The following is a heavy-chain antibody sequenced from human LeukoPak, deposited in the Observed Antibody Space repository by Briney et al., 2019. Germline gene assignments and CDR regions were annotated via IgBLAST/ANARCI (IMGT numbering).Heavy chain of an antibody. Sequence: SVKVSFKASGGTFSSYAISWVRQAPGQGLEWMGGIIPIFGTANYAQKFQGRVTFTADKSTGTAYMELTSLTSEDTAMYYCAIKYCVGTTCYGPEPFDIWGQGTMVTVSS. V-gene: IGHV1-69*06. CDR1: GGTFSSYA. CDR3: AIKYCVGTTCYGPEPFDI. CDR2: IIPIFGTA. D-gene: IGHD2-2*01. J-gene: IGHJ3*02.